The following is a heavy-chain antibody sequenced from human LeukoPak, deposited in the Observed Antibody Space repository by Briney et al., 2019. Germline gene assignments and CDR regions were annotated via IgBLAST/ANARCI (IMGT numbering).Heavy chain of an antibody. J-gene: IGHJ5*02. D-gene: IGHD6-19*01. V-gene: IGHV4-61*02. CDR3: ARDRIAVALFDP. Sequence: SETLSLTCTVSGGSISSGSYYWSWIRQPAGKGLEWIGRIYTSGSTNYNPSLKSRVTISVGTSKNQFSLKLSSVTAADTAVYYCARDRIAVALFDPWGQGTLVTVSS. CDR1: GGSISSGSYY. CDR2: IYTSGST.